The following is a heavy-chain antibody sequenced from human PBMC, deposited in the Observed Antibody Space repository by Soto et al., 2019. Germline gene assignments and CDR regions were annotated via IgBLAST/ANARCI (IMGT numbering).Heavy chain of an antibody. CDR1: GYTFTSYD. V-gene: IGHV1-8*01. D-gene: IGHD4-17*01. J-gene: IGHJ5*02. CDR3: ARGVKYGDYSRWFDP. Sequence: QVQLVQSGAEVKKPGASVKVFCKASGYTFTSYDINWVRKATGQGFEYLGWMNPNSGNTGYVKKFQGRVTITRDTSMSTAYMERSSLRSEYTAVYYCARGVKYGDYSRWFDPWGTGTLVTVSS. CDR2: MNPNSGNT.